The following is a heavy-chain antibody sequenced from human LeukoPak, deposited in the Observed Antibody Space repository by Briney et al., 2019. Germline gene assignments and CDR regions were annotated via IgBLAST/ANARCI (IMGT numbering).Heavy chain of an antibody. J-gene: IGHJ4*02. CDR3: VRGTKGFGRIYLDY. CDR2: IFESGST. CDR1: GGSFSGYY. D-gene: IGHD2/OR15-2a*01. Sequence: SETLSLTCAVYGGSFSGYYWSWIRQPPGKGLEWIGEIFESGSTNYNPSLKSRVTVSVDKSKNQFSLNLESVTAADTAVYFCVRGTKGFGRIYLDYWGRGTLVTVSS. V-gene: IGHV4-34*01.